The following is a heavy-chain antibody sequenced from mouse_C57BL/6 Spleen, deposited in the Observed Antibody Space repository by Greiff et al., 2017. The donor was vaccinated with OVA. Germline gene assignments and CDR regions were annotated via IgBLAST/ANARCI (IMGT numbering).Heavy chain of an antibody. J-gene: IGHJ2*01. CDR2: IDPEDGET. V-gene: IGHV14-2*01. D-gene: IGHD2-4*01. Sequence: EVQLQESGAELVKPGASVKLSCTASGFNIKDYYMHWVKQRTEQGLEWIGRIDPEDGETQYAPKFQGRATIPADTSSNTAYLQLSSLTSEDTAVYYCSGDDYGTYFDYWGQGTTLTVSA. CDR3: SGDDYGTYFDY. CDR1: GFNIKDYY.